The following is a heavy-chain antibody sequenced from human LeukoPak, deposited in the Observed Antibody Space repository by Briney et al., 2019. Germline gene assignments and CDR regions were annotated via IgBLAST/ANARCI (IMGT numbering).Heavy chain of an antibody. CDR2: IYYSGST. CDR1: GGSISSGGYY. CDR3: GILWFGELFP. D-gene: IGHD3-10*01. J-gene: IGHJ5*02. Sequence: SSQTLSLTCTVSGGSISSGGYYWSWIRQHPGKGLEWIGYIYYSGSTYYNPSLKSRVTISVDTSKNQFSLKLSSVTAADTAVYYCGILWFGELFPWGQGTLVTVSS. V-gene: IGHV4-31*03.